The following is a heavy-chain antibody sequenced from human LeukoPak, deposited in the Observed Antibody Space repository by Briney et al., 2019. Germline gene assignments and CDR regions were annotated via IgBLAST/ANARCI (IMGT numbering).Heavy chain of an antibody. CDR2: ISSNTGTT. D-gene: IGHD2-2*01. CDR3: ATCTTCSSSCYYCHMDV. V-gene: IGHV3-48*01. J-gene: IGHJ6*03. CDR1: GFIFSTYS. Sequence: PGGSLRLSCAASGFIFSTYSMNWVRQAPGKGLEWVSYISSNTGTTYYADSVKGRFTMSRENAKKSLYLQMNSLRAEDTGIYYCATCTTCSSSCYYCHMDVWGKGTTVTVSS.